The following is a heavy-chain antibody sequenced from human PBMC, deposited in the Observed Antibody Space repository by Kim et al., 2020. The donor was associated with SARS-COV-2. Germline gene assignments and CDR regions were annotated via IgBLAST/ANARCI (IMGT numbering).Heavy chain of an antibody. D-gene: IGHD1-26*01. CDR3: SRGPPYTESYWDAFDI. Sequence: GGSLRLSCAASGFMFSDSAMHWVRQASGKGLEWVGRIRNKANSYATTYGVSVKGRFTISRDDSKNTAYLQMNSLKTEESAVYYCSRGPPYTESYWDAFDIWGQGTMVTVSS. CDR1: GFMFSDSA. J-gene: IGHJ3*02. V-gene: IGHV3-73*01. CDR2: IRNKANSYAT.